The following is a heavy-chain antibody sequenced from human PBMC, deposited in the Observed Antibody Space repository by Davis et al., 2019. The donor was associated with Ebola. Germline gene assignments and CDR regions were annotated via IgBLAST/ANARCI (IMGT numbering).Heavy chain of an antibody. D-gene: IGHD4-17*01. CDR3: ATAPHDYGDYVVWVMGDY. V-gene: IGHV3-30*03. Sequence: GGSLRLSCAASGFTFSSYGMHWVRQAPGKGLEWVAVISYDGSNKYYADSVKGRFTISRDNPKNTLYLQMNSLRAEDTAVYYCATAPHDYGDYVVWVMGDYWGQGTLVTVSS. CDR1: GFTFSSYG. CDR2: ISYDGSNK. J-gene: IGHJ4*02.